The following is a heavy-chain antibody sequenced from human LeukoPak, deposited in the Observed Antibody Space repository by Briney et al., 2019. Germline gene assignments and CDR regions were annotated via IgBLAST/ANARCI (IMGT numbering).Heavy chain of an antibody. CDR1: GFTFSDYY. CDR3: AREVLAVAGLTYFDY. D-gene: IGHD6-19*01. CDR2: ISSSGSTI. V-gene: IGHV3-11*04. J-gene: IGHJ4*02. Sequence: PGGSLRLSCAASGFTFSDYYMSWIRQAPGKGLEWVSYISSSGSTIYYADSVKGRFTISRDNAKNSLYLQMNSLRAEDTAVYYCAREVLAVAGLTYFDYWGQGTLVTVSS.